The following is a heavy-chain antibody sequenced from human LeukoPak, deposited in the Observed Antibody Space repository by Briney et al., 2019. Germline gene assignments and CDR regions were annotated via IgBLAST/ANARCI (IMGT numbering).Heavy chain of an antibody. CDR1: GYTFTGYY. D-gene: IGHD6-19*01. V-gene: IGHV1-2*02. CDR3: ARDLGAGTWYYFDY. J-gene: IGHJ4*02. Sequence: ASVKLSCKASGYTFTGYYMHWVRQAPGQGLEWMGWINPNSGGTNYAQKFQGRVTMTRDTSISTAYMELSRLRSDDTAVYYCARDLGAGTWYYFDYWGQGTLVTVSS. CDR2: INPNSGGT.